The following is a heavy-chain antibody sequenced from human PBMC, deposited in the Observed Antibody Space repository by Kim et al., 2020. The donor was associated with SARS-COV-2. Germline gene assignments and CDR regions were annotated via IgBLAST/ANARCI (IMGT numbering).Heavy chain of an antibody. CDR3: ARDLRAGLYGMDV. J-gene: IGHJ6*02. CDR2: TYYRSKWYN. CDR1: GDSVSSNSAT. Sequence: SQTLSLTCAISGDSVSSNSATWNWIRQSPSRGLEWLGRTYYRSKWYNDYAVSVKSRITISPDTSKNQFSLQLSSVTPEDTAVYYCARDLRAGLYGMDVWGQGTTVTVSS. V-gene: IGHV6-1*01.